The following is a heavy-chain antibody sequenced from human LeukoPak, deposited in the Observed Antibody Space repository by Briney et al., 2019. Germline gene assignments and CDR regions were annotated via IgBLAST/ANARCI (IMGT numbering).Heavy chain of an antibody. CDR1: GYTFTGYY. CDR3: ARDRAATGTQWWFDP. D-gene: IGHD6-13*01. J-gene: IGHJ5*02. V-gene: IGHV1-2*02. Sequence: ASVKVSCKAPGYTFTGYYVHWVRQAPGQGLEWMGWINPNSGGTKYAQNFQGRVTMTRDTSISTVYMELSSLTSDDTAVYYCARDRAATGTQWWFDPWGQGTLVTVSS. CDR2: INPNSGGT.